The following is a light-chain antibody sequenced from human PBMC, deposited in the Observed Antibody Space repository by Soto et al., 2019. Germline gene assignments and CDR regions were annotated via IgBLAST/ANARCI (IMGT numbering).Light chain of an antibody. CDR3: CSYAGSPRYV. CDR2: DVS. Sequence: QSALTQPRSVSGSPGQSVTISCTGTSSDVGGYNYVSWYQQHPGKAPKVMIYDVSERPSGVPDRFSGSKSGNTASLTISGLQAADEAVYFCCSYAGSPRYVLGTGTKLTVL. J-gene: IGLJ1*01. CDR1: SSDVGGYNY. V-gene: IGLV2-11*01.